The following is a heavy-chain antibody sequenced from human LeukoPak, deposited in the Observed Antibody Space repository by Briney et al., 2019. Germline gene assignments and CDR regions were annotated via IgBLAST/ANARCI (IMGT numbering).Heavy chain of an antibody. D-gene: IGHD3-10*01. J-gene: IGHJ4*02. Sequence: GGSLRLSCAASGFTFSSYSMNWVRQAPGKGLEWVSSISSSSSYIYYADSVKGRFTISRGNAKNSLYLQMNSLRAEDTAVYYCARSPPARGVIPFDYWGQGTLVTVSS. CDR3: ARSPPARGVIPFDY. CDR2: ISSSSSYI. V-gene: IGHV3-21*01. CDR1: GFTFSSYS.